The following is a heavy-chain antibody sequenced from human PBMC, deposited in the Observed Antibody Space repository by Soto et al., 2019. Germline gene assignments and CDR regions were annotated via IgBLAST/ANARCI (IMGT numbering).Heavy chain of an antibody. CDR3: ARGDGVVQDAAVI. CDR1: GGSISGYY. J-gene: IGHJ4*02. CDR2: INHSGST. V-gene: IGHV4-34*01. D-gene: IGHD2-2*01. Sequence: SETLSLTCAVYGGSISGYYWSWIRQPPGKGLEWIGEINHSGSTNYNPSLKSRVTISVDTSKNQFSLKLSSVTAADTAVYYCARGDGVVQDAAVIWGQGTLVTVSS.